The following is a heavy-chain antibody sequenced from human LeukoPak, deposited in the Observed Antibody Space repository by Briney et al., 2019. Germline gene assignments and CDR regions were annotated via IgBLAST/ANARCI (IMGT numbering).Heavy chain of an antibody. CDR3: ASGFGGDYYDSSGYYSPPRYFDY. CDR1: GFTFSSYA. D-gene: IGHD3-22*01. V-gene: IGHV3-23*01. Sequence: GGSLRLSCAASGFTFSSYAMSWVRQAPGKGLEWVSAISGSGGSTYYADSVKGRFTISRDNSKNTLYLQMNSLRAEDTAVYYCASGFGGDYYDSSGYYSPPRYFDYWGQGTLVTVSS. J-gene: IGHJ4*02. CDR2: ISGSGGST.